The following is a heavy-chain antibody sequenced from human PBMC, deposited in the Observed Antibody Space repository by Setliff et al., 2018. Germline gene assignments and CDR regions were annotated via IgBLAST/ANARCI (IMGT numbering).Heavy chain of an antibody. D-gene: IGHD2-21*02. CDR2: IGIYNGDT. V-gene: IGHV1-18*01. Sequence: GASVKVSCKASGYTLTTYLMNWVRQAPGQGLEWMGWIGIYNGDTNYAQNVQGRVTMTTDTSTSTAYMELRSLRPDDTAVYYCVRDRPFVVVTATQASFDYWGQGTLVTV. CDR1: GYTLTTYL. CDR3: VRDRPFVVVTATQASFDY. J-gene: IGHJ4*02.